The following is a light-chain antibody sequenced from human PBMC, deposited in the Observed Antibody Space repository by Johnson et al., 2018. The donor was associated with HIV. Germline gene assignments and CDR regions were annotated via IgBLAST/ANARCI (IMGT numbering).Light chain of an antibody. CDR2: ENN. CDR1: SSNIGNNY. J-gene: IGLJ1*01. Sequence: QLVLTQPPSVSAAPGQKVTISCSGSSSNIGNNYVSWYQQLPGTAPKLLIYENNKRPSGIPDRFSGSKSGTSATLGITGLQTGDEADYYCGTWDSSLMAAFGTGTKVTFL. CDR3: GTWDSSLMAA. V-gene: IGLV1-51*02.